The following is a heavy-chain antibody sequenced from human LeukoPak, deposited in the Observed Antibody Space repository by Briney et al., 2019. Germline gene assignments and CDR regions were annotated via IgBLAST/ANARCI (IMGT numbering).Heavy chain of an antibody. D-gene: IGHD6-25*01. Sequence: GGSLRLSCEASGFTFSRYGMSWVRQAPGKGLVWVSRINSDGGSTSYTDSVKGRFTISRDNAKNTLYLQMNSLRAEDTAVYYCARRSAAKDAFDIWGQGTKVTVSS. CDR2: INSDGGST. J-gene: IGHJ3*02. CDR1: GFTFSRYG. V-gene: IGHV3-74*01. CDR3: ARRSAAKDAFDI.